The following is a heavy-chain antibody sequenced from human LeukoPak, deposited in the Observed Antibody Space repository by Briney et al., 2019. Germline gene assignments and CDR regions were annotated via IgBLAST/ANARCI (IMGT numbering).Heavy chain of an antibody. CDR3: AKDNMGILAYFVDY. CDR1: GFTFSSYW. D-gene: IGHD3-10*02. CDR2: INSDGSST. V-gene: IGHV3-74*01. Sequence: GGSLRLSCAASGFTFSSYWMHWVRQAPGKGLVWVSRINSDGSSTSYADSVKGRFTISRDNAKNSLYLQMNSLRAEDTALYYCAKDNMGILAYFVDYWGQGTLVTVSS. J-gene: IGHJ4*02.